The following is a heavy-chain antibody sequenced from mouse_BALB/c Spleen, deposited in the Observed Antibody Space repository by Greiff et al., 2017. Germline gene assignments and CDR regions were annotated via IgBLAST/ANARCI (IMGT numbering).Heavy chain of an antibody. Sequence: VQLQQSGPELVKPGPSLTISCKASGFTLTSYYIHWVKQTPGPGLEWIGWIYPGNVNTKYNAKFTGMATLTADRSSSTAYMQLSRLTSEASAVYSCARVCGSSYYAMGYWGQGTSVTVSS. V-gene: IGHV1S56*01. J-gene: IGHJ4*01. CDR2: IYPGNVNT. CDR3: ARVCGSSYYAMGY. D-gene: IGHD1-1*01. CDR1: GFTLTSYY.